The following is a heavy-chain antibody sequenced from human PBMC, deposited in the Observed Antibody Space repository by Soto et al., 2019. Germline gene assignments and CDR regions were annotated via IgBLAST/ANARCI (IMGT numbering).Heavy chain of an antibody. J-gene: IGHJ5*02. CDR3: ARCIATGQLDP. Sequence: QVQLVQSGAEVKKPGASVKISCKASGYTFTRYTMNWVRKAPGQRLEWMGWINPDNGNTKSSQKFQDRVIITRDTSASTAYMDLRSLRSEDTAVYYCARCIATGQLDPWGQGTLVTVSS. V-gene: IGHV1-3*01. CDR1: GYTFTRYT. D-gene: IGHD2-15*01. CDR2: INPDNGNT.